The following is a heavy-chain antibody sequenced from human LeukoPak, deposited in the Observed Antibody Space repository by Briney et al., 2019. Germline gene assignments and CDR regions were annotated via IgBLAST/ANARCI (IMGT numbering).Heavy chain of an antibody. CDR3: ARGPYDILTGYYGYYFDY. CDR1: GFTFSSYW. CDR2: INSDGSST. D-gene: IGHD3-9*01. Sequence: PGASLRLSCAASGFTFSSYWMHWVRQAPGKGLVWVSRINSDGSSTSYADSVKGRLTISRDNAKNTLYLQMNSLRAEDTAVYYCARGPYDILTGYYGYYFDYWGQGTLVTVSS. V-gene: IGHV3-74*01. J-gene: IGHJ4*02.